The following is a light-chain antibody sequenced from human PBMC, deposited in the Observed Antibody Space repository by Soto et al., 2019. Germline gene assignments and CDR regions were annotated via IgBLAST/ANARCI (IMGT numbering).Light chain of an antibody. J-gene: IGLJ2*01. CDR2: DNN. CDR1: SSNIGTYY. V-gene: IGLV1-51*01. CDR3: GTWDSSLSAVV. Sequence: QSVLTQPPSVSADPGQKVTISCSGSSSNIGTYYVSWYQHVPGTAPKLLIYDNNERPSGIPDRFSGSKSGTSATLGITGLQTEDEADYHCGTWDSSLSAVVFGGGTKLTVL.